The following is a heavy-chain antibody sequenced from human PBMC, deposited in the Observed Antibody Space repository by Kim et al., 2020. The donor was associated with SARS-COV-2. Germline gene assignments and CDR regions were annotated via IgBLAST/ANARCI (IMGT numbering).Heavy chain of an antibody. D-gene: IGHD6-13*01. V-gene: IGHV1-18*01. CDR3: ARGTSQGYSSSWDPWYYYGMDV. Sequence: ASVKVSCKASGYTFTSYGISWVRQAPGQGLEWMGWISAYNGNTNYAQKLQGRVTMTTDTSTSTAYMELRSLRSDDTAVYYCARGTSQGYSSSWDPWYYYGMDVWGQGTTVTVSS. CDR1: GYTFTSYG. J-gene: IGHJ6*02. CDR2: ISAYNGNT.